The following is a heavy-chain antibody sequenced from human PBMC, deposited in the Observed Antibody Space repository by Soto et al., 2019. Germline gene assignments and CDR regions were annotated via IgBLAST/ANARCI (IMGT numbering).Heavy chain of an antibody. CDR3: AREYSDYDRDGKAQGYYYYYMDV. Sequence: EVQLVESGGGLVKPGGSLRLSCAASGFSFSTYSMNWVRQAPGKGLEWVSSISSSSSYIYYADSVKGRFTISRDNAKNSLYLQMNSLRADDTAVCHCAREYSDYDRDGKAQGYYYYYMDVWGKGTTVTVSS. J-gene: IGHJ6*03. V-gene: IGHV3-21*01. CDR1: GFSFSTYS. D-gene: IGHD5-12*01. CDR2: ISSSSSYI.